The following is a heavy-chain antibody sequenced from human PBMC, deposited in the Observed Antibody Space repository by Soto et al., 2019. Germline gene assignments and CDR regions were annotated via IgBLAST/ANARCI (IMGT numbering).Heavy chain of an antibody. V-gene: IGHV3-23*01. D-gene: IGHD1-26*01. CDR3: ARRGSGNYYDY. CDR1: GFTFSSYA. Sequence: EVQLLESGGGLVQPGGSLRLSCAASGFTFSSYAMRWVRQAPGKGPEWVSSISGSSDSTYYADSVKGRFTISRDNSKNTLYLQMNSLRAEDTAVYYCARRGSGNYYDYWGQGTLVTVSS. J-gene: IGHJ4*02. CDR2: ISGSSDST.